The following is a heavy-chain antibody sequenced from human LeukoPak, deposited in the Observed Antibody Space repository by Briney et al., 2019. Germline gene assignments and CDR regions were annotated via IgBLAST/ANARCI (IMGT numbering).Heavy chain of an antibody. J-gene: IGHJ6*02. CDR1: GFTFDDYA. Sequence: GGSLRLSCAASGFTFDDYAMHWVRHAPGKGLEWVSGISWNSGSIGYADSVKGRFTISRDNSKNTLYLQMNSLRAEDTAVYYCARDSNTYYYDSSGYYYYYYGMDVWGQGTRSPSP. CDR3: ARDSNTYYYDSSGYYYYYYGMDV. D-gene: IGHD3-22*01. CDR2: ISWNSGSI. V-gene: IGHV3-9*01.